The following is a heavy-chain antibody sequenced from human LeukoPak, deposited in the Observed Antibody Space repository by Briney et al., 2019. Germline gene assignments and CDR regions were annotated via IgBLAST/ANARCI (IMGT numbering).Heavy chain of an antibody. CDR2: IYPGDSDT. D-gene: IGHD6-19*01. Sequence: GESLKISCKGSGYSFTSYWIGWVRQMPGKGLEWMGIIYPGDSDTRYSPSFQGQVTISADKSIRTAYCQWSSLKASDTAMYYCAVGSCWYYYGMDVWGQGTTVTVSS. J-gene: IGHJ6*02. CDR3: AVGSCWYYYGMDV. CDR1: GYSFTSYW. V-gene: IGHV5-51*01.